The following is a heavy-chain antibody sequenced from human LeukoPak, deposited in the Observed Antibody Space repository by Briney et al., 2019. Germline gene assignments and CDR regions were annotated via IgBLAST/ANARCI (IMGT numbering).Heavy chain of an antibody. J-gene: IGHJ4*02. D-gene: IGHD4-23*01. Sequence: GGSLRLSCAASGFTFSSYAMHWVRQAPGEGLEWVAVISYDGSNKYYADSVKGRFTISRDNSKNTLYLQMNSLRAEDTAVYYCARQIYAGPFDYWGQGTLVTVSS. CDR1: GFTFSSYA. CDR2: ISYDGSNK. V-gene: IGHV3-30-3*01. CDR3: ARQIYAGPFDY.